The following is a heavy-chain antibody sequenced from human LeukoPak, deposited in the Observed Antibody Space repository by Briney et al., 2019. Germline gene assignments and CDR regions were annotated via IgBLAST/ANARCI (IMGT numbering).Heavy chain of an antibody. CDR3: AKDVKQQPSYYFDY. Sequence: GGSLRLSCAASGFTFSSYAMHWVRQAPGKGLEWVAVISYDGSNKYYADSVKGRFTISRDNSKNTLYLQMNSLRAEDTAVYYCAKDVKQQPSYYFDYWGQGTLVTVSS. D-gene: IGHD6-13*01. CDR1: GFTFSSYA. J-gene: IGHJ4*02. CDR2: ISYDGSNK. V-gene: IGHV3-30*04.